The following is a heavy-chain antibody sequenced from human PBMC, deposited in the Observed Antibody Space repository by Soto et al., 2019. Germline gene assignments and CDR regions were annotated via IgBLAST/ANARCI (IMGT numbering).Heavy chain of an antibody. Sequence: LRLSCAASGFTFSSYSMNWVRQAPGKGLEWVSSISSSSSYIYYADSVKGRFTISRDNAKNSLYLQMNSLRAEDTAVYYCASEEDYDSSGPDYWGQGTLVTVSS. CDR1: GFTFSSYS. CDR3: ASEEDYDSSGPDY. D-gene: IGHD3-22*01. V-gene: IGHV3-21*01. J-gene: IGHJ4*02. CDR2: ISSSSSYI.